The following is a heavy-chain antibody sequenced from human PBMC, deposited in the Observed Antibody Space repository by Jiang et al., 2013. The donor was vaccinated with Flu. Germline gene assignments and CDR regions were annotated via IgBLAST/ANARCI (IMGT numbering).Heavy chain of an antibody. D-gene: IGHD2-15*01. V-gene: IGHV4-59*01. Sequence: GSGLVKPSETLSLTCTVSGGSISSYYWSWIRQPPGKGLEWIGYIYYSGSTNYNPSLKSRVTISVDTSKNQFSLKLSSVTAADTAVYYCARAVAYYYYGMDVWGQGTTVTVSS. CDR2: IYYSGST. J-gene: IGHJ6*02. CDR3: ARAVAYYYYGMDV. CDR1: GGSISSYY.